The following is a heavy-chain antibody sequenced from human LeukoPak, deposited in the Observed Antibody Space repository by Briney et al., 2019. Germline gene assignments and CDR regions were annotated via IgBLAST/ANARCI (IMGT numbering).Heavy chain of an antibody. CDR1: GYTFTGYY. CDR2: INPNSGGT. V-gene: IGHV1-2*02. CDR3: ATIAYCGGDCYSLDAFDI. Sequence: GASVKVSCKASGYTFTGYYMHWVRQAPGQGLEWMGWINPNSGGTNYAQKFQGRVTMTRDTSISTAYMELSRLRSDDTAVYYCATIAYCGGDCYSLDAFDIWGQGTMVTVSS. J-gene: IGHJ3*02. D-gene: IGHD2-21*02.